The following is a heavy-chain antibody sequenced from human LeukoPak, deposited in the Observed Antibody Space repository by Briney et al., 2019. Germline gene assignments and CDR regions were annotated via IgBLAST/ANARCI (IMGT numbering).Heavy chain of an antibody. CDR1: GGSGSSHY. CDR3: ARIESGGTYFYYYYMDV. Sequence: SETLSLTCAVSGGSGSSHYWTWIPQPPGKGPEWIGYLSLTGTTNYNPSLKSRVTISVDPFKSQFSLILTSVTAADTAVYYCARIESGGTYFYYYYMDVWGKGTAVTVSS. CDR2: LSLTGTT. J-gene: IGHJ6*03. V-gene: IGHV4-59*02. D-gene: IGHD1-26*01.